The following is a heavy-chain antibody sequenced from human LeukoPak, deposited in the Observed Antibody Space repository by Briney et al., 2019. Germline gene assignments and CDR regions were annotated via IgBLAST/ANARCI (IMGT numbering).Heavy chain of an antibody. J-gene: IGHJ4*02. CDR1: GFTFSDYY. CDR2: ISSSGSTI. D-gene: IGHD6-6*01. Sequence: PGGSLRLSCAAPGFTFSDYYMSWIRQAPGKGLEWISYISSSGSTIYYADSVKGRFTLSRDNARNSLYLQMNSLRAEDTAVYYCARERAIASRRPYCFDYWGQGTLVTVSS. V-gene: IGHV3-11*01. CDR3: ARERAIASRRPYCFDY.